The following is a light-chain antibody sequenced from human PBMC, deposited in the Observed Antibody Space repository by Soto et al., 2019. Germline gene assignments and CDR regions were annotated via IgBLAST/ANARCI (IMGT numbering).Light chain of an antibody. CDR3: QQRGNRPPWT. CDR2: GAS. J-gene: IGKJ1*01. Sequence: DIVMTQSPATLSLSPGERATLSCRASQSVGKYLVWYQQKPGQAPRLLIFGASTRATGIPARFSGSGSGTDFTLTISSLEPEDSAVYYCQQRGNRPPWTFGQGTQVEIK. V-gene: IGKV3-11*01. CDR1: QSVGKY.